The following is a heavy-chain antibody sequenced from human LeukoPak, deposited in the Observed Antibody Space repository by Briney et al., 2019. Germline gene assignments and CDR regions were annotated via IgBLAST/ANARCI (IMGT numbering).Heavy chain of an antibody. CDR1: GHTLTELS. CDR3: ATPPVWFGEFMSGKSILGYFQD. V-gene: IGHV1-24*01. D-gene: IGHD3-10*01. J-gene: IGHJ1*01. Sequence: GASVKVSCKISGHTLTELSIHWVRQAPGKGLEWMGGFDTQEGETIFAQNFQGRVTITEDTSSDTAYMELSSLTSEDTAVYYCATPPVWFGEFMSGKSILGYFQDWGQGTVVTVSS. CDR2: FDTQEGET.